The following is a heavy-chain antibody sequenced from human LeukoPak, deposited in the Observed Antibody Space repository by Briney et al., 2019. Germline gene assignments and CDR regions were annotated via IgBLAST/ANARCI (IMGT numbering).Heavy chain of an antibody. D-gene: IGHD3-22*01. CDR2: IYYSGST. V-gene: IGHV4-39*01. CDR1: GGSISSSSFY. CDR3: ARLRSNGYYDSSGLVDY. J-gene: IGHJ4*02. Sequence: SETLSLTCTVSGGSISSSSFYWGWIRQPPGKRLEWIVSIYYSGSTSYNPSLKSPVTISVDTSKTQFSLKLSSVTAANTAVYYCARLRSNGYYDSSGLVDYWGQGTLVTVSS.